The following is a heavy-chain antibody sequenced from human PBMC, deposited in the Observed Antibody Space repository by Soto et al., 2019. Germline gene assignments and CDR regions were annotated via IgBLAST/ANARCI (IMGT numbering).Heavy chain of an antibody. V-gene: IGHV4-34*01. D-gene: IGHD2-2*01. Sequence: SETLSLTCAVYGGSFSGYYWSWIRQPPGKGLEWIGEINHSGSTNYNPSLKSRVTISVDTSKNQFSLKLSSVTAADTAVYYCARAKLSTSCVDYWGQGTLVTVSS. CDR2: INHSGST. CDR3: ARAKLSTSCVDY. J-gene: IGHJ4*02. CDR1: GGSFSGYY.